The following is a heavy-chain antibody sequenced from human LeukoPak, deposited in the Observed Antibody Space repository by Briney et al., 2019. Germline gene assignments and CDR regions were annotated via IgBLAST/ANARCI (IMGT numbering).Heavy chain of an antibody. D-gene: IGHD3-10*01. CDR3: ARESRYYGSGSFDY. Sequence: ASVKVSCKASGYTFTSYGISWVRQAPGQGLEWMRWISAYNGNTNYAQKLQGRVTMTTDTSTSTAYMELRSLRSDDTAVYYCARESRYYGSGSFDYWGQGTLVTVSS. CDR1: GYTFTSYG. V-gene: IGHV1-18*04. CDR2: ISAYNGNT. J-gene: IGHJ4*02.